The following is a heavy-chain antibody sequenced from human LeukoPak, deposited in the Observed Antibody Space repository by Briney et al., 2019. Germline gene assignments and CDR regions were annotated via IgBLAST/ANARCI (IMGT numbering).Heavy chain of an antibody. CDR2: IGTAGDT. J-gene: IGHJ3*02. D-gene: IGHD5-18*01. CDR1: GFTFSSYD. CDR3: ARAHRYSYGLDAFDI. Sequence: GGSLRPSCAASGFTFSSYDMHWVRQATGKGLEWVSAIGTAGDTYYPGSVKGRLTISRENAKNSLYLQMNSLRAGDTAVYYCARAHRYSYGLDAFDIWGQGTMVTVSS. V-gene: IGHV3-13*01.